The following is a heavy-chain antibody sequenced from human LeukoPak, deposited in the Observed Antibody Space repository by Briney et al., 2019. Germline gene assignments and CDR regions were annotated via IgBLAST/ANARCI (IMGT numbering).Heavy chain of an antibody. CDR1: GGSISSYY. D-gene: IGHD2-8*01. CDR2: LYTSGST. V-gene: IGHV4-4*07. CDR3: ARNYCTNGVCYFNWFDP. Sequence: SETLSLTCTVSGGSISSYYWSWIRQPAGKGLEWIGRLYTSGSTSYNPSLKSRVTMSVDTSKNQFSLKLSSVTAADTAVYYCARNYCTNGVCYFNWFDPRGQGTLVTVSS. J-gene: IGHJ5*02.